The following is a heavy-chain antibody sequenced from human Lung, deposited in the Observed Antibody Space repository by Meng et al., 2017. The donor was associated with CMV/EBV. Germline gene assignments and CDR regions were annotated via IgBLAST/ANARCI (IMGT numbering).Heavy chain of an antibody. CDR1: GFIFSAYE. V-gene: IGHV3-48*03. J-gene: IGHJ6*02. CDR2: IHARGHIV. Sequence: GGSLRLXCAASGFIFSAYEIIWVRQAPGKGLEWVSYIHARGHIVHYADFVNGRFTISRDSAKNSVDLQMSSLRVEDTAVYYCARRLTYYGMDGWGQGATVTVSS. CDR3: ARRLTYYGMDG.